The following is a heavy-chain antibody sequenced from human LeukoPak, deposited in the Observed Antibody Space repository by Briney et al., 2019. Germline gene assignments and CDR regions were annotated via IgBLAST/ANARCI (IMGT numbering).Heavy chain of an antibody. CDR1: GFTFSSYG. CDR3: ARGIKIFNWFDP. D-gene: IGHD3-9*01. Sequence: GGSLRLSCAASGFTFSSYGMHWVRQAPGKGLEWVAFIRYDGSNKYYADSVKGRFTISRDNSKNTLYLQMNSLRSEDTAVYYCARGIKIFNWFDPWGQGTLVTVSS. V-gene: IGHV3-30*02. CDR2: IRYDGSNK. J-gene: IGHJ5*02.